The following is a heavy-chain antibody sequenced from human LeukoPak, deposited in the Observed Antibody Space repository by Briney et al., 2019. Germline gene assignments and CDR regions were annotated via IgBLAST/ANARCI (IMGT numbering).Heavy chain of an antibody. CDR3: ARDRSSGAFDY. J-gene: IGHJ4*02. Sequence: GGSLRLSCAASGFTFSSYGMHWVXQAPGXXLEWVAIIWHDGSNKYYADSVKGRFTISRDNSKNTLDLQMNSLRAEDTAVYYCARDRSSGAFDYWGQGTLVTVSS. CDR2: IWHDGSNK. D-gene: IGHD2-15*01. CDR1: GFTFSSYG. V-gene: IGHV3-33*01.